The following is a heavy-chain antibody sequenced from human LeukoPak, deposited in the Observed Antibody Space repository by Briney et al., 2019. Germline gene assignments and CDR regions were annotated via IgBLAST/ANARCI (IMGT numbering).Heavy chain of an antibody. V-gene: IGHV3-74*01. CDR3: ARDQSSSWYVAWFDP. D-gene: IGHD6-13*01. CDR2: INNDESHT. J-gene: IGHJ5*02. Sequence: GSLRLSCAASGFTFSSYWMHWVRQAPGKGLVWVSRINNDESHTTYADSVKGRFTISRDNAKNTLYLQMNSLRVEDTAVYYCARDQSSSWYVAWFDPWGQGTLVTVSS. CDR1: GFTFSSYW.